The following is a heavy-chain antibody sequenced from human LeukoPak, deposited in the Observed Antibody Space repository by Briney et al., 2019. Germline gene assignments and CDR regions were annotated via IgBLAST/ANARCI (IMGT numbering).Heavy chain of an antibody. CDR2: MNPNSGNT. D-gene: IGHD6-13*01. CDR1: GYTFTSYD. V-gene: IGHV1-8*01. J-gene: IGHJ6*03. Sequence: ASVKVSCKASGYTFTSYDINWVRQATGQGLEWMGWMNPNSGNTGYAQKFQGRVTMTRNTSISTAYMELSSLRSEDTAVYYCARGGKQQLVLNYYYYMDVWGKGTTVTVSS. CDR3: ARGGKQQLVLNYYYYMDV.